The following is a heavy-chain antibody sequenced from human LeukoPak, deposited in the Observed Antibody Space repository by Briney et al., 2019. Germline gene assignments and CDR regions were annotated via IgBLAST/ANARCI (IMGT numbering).Heavy chain of an antibody. CDR1: GGSFSSYY. CDR2: IYYSGST. V-gene: IGHV4-59*01. J-gene: IGHJ4*02. Sequence: PSETLSLTCGVYGGSFSSYYWSWIRQPPGKGLEWIGYIYYSGSTNYNPSLKSRVTISVDTSKNQFSLNLSSVTAADTAVYYCARVSYYYGSRNFDYWGQGTLVTVSS. D-gene: IGHD3-10*01. CDR3: ARVSYYYGSRNFDY.